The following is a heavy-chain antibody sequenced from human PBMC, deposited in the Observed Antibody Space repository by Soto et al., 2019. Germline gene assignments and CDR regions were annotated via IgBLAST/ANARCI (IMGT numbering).Heavy chain of an antibody. Sequence: GASVKVSCKASGGTFSSYAISWVRQAPGQGLEWMGGIIPIFGTANYAQKFQGRVTITADESTSTAYMELSSLRSEDTAVYYCARDSAVGRYSSSSYYYYMDVWGKGTTVTVSS. CDR1: GGTFSSYA. CDR3: ARDSAVGRYSSSSYYYYMDV. CDR2: IIPIFGTA. J-gene: IGHJ6*03. V-gene: IGHV1-69*13. D-gene: IGHD6-6*01.